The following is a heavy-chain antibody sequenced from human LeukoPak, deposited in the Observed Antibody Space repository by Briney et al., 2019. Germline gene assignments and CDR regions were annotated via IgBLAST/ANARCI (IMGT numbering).Heavy chain of an antibody. CDR1: GFTFSTYA. J-gene: IGHJ4*02. Sequence: GGSLRLSCAASGFTFSTYAMTWVRQVPGKGLEWVSTIRGSGDTTYYADSVKGRFSISRDNSKNTLYLQMNSLRAEDTAVYYCARSSAPLQVGDFDYWGQGTLVTVSS. D-gene: IGHD1-26*01. CDR2: IRGSGDTT. CDR3: ARSSAPLQVGDFDY. V-gene: IGHV3-23*01.